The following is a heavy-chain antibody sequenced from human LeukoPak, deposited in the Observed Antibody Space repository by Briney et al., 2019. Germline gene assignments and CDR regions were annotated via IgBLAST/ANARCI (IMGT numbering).Heavy chain of an antibody. Sequence: ASVKVSCKASGYTFTSYYMHWVRQAPGQGLEWMGIINPSGGSTSYAQKFQGRVTMTRDTSTSTVYMELSSLRSEDTAVYYCARGLIILGYCSSTSCYENGAFDIWGQGTMVTVSS. J-gene: IGHJ3*02. V-gene: IGHV1-46*01. D-gene: IGHD2-2*01. CDR1: GYTFTSYY. CDR3: ARGLIILGYCSSTSCYENGAFDI. CDR2: INPSGGST.